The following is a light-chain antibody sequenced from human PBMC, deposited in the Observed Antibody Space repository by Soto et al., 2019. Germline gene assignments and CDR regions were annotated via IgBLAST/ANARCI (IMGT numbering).Light chain of an antibody. CDR1: QSISRR. V-gene: IGKV1-5*01. J-gene: IGKJ1*01. CDR2: DAS. CDR3: QQYYSYSPA. Sequence: EIQMTQSPSSLSASLGESATLSCRASQSISRRLAWYQQKPGQAPKLLIYDASSMDSGIPARFSGSGSGTEFTLTISSLQPGDFATYYCQQYYSYSPAFGQGTKVDIK.